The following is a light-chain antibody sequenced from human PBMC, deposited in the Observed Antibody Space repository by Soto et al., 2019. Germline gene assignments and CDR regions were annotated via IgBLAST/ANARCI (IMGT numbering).Light chain of an antibody. CDR3: QQYYSTLRT. CDR2: WAT. CDR1: QSVLYSSNNKNS. Sequence: DIVMTQSPDSLAVSLGERATINCKSSQSVLYSSNNKNSVAWYQQKPGQPPQLLIYWATTRESGVPDRFSGSGSGTDFTLTISSLQAEDVAVYYCQQYYSTLRTFGQGTKVDIK. J-gene: IGKJ1*01. V-gene: IGKV4-1*01.